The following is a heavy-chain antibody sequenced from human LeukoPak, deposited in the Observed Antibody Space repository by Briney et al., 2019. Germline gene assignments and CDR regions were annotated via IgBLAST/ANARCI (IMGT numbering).Heavy chain of an antibody. Sequence: SLRLSCAASGFTFDDYAMHWVRQAPGKGLEWVSGISWNSGSIGYADSVKGRFTISRDNAKNSLYLQMNSLRAEDTALYYCAKDKYYYDSSGYYDYYYGMDVWGQGTTVTVSS. CDR2: ISWNSGSI. CDR1: GFTFDDYA. D-gene: IGHD3-22*01. J-gene: IGHJ6*02. V-gene: IGHV3-9*01. CDR3: AKDKYYYDSSGYYDYYYGMDV.